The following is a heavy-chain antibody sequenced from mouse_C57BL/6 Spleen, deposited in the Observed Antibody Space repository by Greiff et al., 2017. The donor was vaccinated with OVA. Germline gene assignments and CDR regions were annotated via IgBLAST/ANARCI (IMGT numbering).Heavy chain of an antibody. CDR3: AGREDYGNYFDY. CDR1: GYSITSGYY. J-gene: IGHJ2*01. Sequence: VQLQQSGPGLVKPSQSLSLTCSVTGYSITSGYYWNWIRQFPGNKLEWMGYISYDGSNNYNPSLKNRISITRDTSKNQFFLKLNSVTTEDTATYYCAGREDYGNYFDYWGQGTTLTVSS. CDR2: ISYDGSN. V-gene: IGHV3-6*01. D-gene: IGHD2-1*01.